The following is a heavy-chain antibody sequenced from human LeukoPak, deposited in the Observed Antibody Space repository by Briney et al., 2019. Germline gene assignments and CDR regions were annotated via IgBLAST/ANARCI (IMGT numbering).Heavy chain of an antibody. Sequence: PGGSLRLSCAASGFTFSIYAMSWVRQAPGKGLVWVSSISSSSSYIYYADSVKGRFTISRDNAKNSLYLQMNSLRAEDTAVYYCARDNWSFDYWGQGTLVTVSS. CDR2: ISSSSSYI. V-gene: IGHV3-21*01. CDR3: ARDNWSFDY. D-gene: IGHD3-3*01. CDR1: GFTFSIYA. J-gene: IGHJ4*02.